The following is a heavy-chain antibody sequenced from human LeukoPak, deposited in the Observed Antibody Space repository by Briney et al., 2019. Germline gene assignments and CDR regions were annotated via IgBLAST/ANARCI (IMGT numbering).Heavy chain of an antibody. J-gene: IGHJ3*02. Sequence: GGSLRLSCAASGFTFSSYGMSWVRQAPGKGLEWVSAISGSGGSTYYADSVKGRFTISRDNSKNTLYLQMNSLRAEDTAVYYCATNLPLYSSSLLAGAFDIWGQGTMVTVSS. CDR1: GFTFSSYG. V-gene: IGHV3-23*01. CDR2: ISGSGGST. CDR3: ATNLPLYSSSLLAGAFDI. D-gene: IGHD6-13*01.